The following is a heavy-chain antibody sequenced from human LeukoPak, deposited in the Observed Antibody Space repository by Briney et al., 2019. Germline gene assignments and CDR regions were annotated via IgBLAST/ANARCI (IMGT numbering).Heavy chain of an antibody. Sequence: PGGSLRLSCAPSVFTFSSYAMSSGRQAPGKGLEWGSAISGSGGSTYYADSVKGRFTISRDNSKNTLYRQMSSLRAEDTAVYYCAKAFLRMAAAEIESCGERNPVTVSS. D-gene: IGHD6-13*01. V-gene: IGHV3-23*01. CDR3: AKAFLRMAAAEIES. CDR2: ISGSGGST. CDR1: VFTFSSYA. J-gene: IGHJ4*02.